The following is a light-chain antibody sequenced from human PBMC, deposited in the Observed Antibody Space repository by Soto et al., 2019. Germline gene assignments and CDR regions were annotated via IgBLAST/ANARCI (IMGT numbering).Light chain of an antibody. J-gene: IGKJ5*01. Sequence: EILLTQSPGTLSFSPGERGTLSCRASQSVTSNYLAWYQQKPGQAPRLLIYGASSRATGIPDRFSGSGSGTDFTLTISRLEPEDFAVYYCQQRSNWLTFGQGTRLEIK. CDR2: GAS. CDR3: QQRSNWLT. CDR1: QSVTSNY. V-gene: IGKV3D-20*02.